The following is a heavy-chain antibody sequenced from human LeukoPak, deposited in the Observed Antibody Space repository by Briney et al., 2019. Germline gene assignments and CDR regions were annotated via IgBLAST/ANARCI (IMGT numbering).Heavy chain of an antibody. D-gene: IGHD5-24*01. J-gene: IGHJ2*01. CDR1: GYTFTGYY. CDR3: ARGKSDGYPHWYFDL. CDR2: INPNSGGT. Sequence: ASVKVSCKASGYTFTGYYMHWVRQAPGQGLEWMGWINPNSGGTNYAQKFQGRVTMTRDTSISTAYMELSRLRSDDTAVYYCARGKSDGYPHWYFDLWGRGTLVTVSS. V-gene: IGHV1-2*02.